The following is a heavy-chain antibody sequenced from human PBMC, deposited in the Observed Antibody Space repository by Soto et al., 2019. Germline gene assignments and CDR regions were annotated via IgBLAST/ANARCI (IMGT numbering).Heavy chain of an antibody. CDR3: ARDGAYYYGSGSYHNWFDP. J-gene: IGHJ5*02. V-gene: IGHV3-30*04. CDR2: ISYDGSNK. CDR1: GFTFSSYA. Sequence: GGSLRLSCAAPGFTFSSYAMHWVRQAPGKGLEWVAVISYDGSNKYYADSVKGRFTISRDNSKNTLYLQMNSLRAEDTAVYYCARDGAYYYGSGSYHNWFDPWGQGTLVTVSS. D-gene: IGHD3-10*01.